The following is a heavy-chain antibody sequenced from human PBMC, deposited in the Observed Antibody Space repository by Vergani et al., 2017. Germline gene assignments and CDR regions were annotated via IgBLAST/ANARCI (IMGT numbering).Heavy chain of an antibody. J-gene: IGHJ4*02. CDR1: GYTFTSYY. Sequence: QVQLVQSGAEVKKPGASVKVSCKASGYTFTSYYMHWVRQAPGQGLEWMGIINPSGGSTSYAQKFQGRVTMTRDTSTSTVYMELSSLRSEDTAVYYCATDSSGYYYFDYWGQGTLVTVAS. CDR3: ATDSSGYYYFDY. CDR2: INPSGGST. D-gene: IGHD3-22*01. V-gene: IGHV1-46*01.